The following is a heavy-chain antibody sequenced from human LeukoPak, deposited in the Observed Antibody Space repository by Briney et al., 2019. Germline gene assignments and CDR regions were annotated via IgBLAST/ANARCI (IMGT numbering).Heavy chain of an antibody. CDR3: ARDPGTYYDNPPPP. Sequence: ASVKVSRKASGYTFTGYYMHWVRQAPGQGLEWMGWINPNSGGTNYAQKFQGRVTMTRDTSISTAYMELSRLRSDDTAVYYCARDPGTYYDNPPPPWGQGTLVTVSS. V-gene: IGHV1-2*02. CDR2: INPNSGGT. CDR1: GYTFTGYY. D-gene: IGHD3-9*01. J-gene: IGHJ5*02.